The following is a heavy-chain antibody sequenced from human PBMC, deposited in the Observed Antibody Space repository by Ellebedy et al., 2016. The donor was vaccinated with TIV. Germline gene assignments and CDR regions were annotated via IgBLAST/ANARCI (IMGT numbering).Heavy chain of an antibody. CDR3: ARLGYRSSWFDY. D-gene: IGHD6-13*01. J-gene: IGHJ4*02. V-gene: IGHV3-23*01. CDR2: ISGTGGST. CDR1: GFMFNTYA. Sequence: GESLKIYCAASGFMFNTYAMSWVRQAPGRGLEWVSSISGTGGSTWYADSVHGRFTISRDNSKNTLSLQMNSLRADDTAVYYCARLGYRSSWFDYWGQGALVTVSS.